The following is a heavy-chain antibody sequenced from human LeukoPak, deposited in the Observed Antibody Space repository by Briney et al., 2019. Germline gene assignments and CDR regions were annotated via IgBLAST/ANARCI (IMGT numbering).Heavy chain of an antibody. CDR1: GGSFSGYY. CDR3: ARGPGYYYDSSGYCYLFDY. V-gene: IGHV4-34*01. CDR2: INHSGST. J-gene: IGHJ4*02. D-gene: IGHD3-22*01. Sequence: SETLSLTCAVYGGSFSGYYWSWIRQPPGKGLEWIGEINHSGSTNYNPSLKSRVTISVDTSKNQFSLKLSSVTAADTAVYYCARGPGYYYDSSGYCYLFDYWGQGTLVTVSS.